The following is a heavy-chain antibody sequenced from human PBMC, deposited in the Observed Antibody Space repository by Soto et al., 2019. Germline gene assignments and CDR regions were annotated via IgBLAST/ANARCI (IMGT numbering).Heavy chain of an antibody. V-gene: IGHV3-48*03. D-gene: IGHD2-15*01. CDR3: ANYVVVVAVTWFDP. J-gene: IGHJ5*02. CDR1: GFTLRNYE. Sequence: GGSLRLSCAASGFTLRNYEMNWVRQAPGKGLEWISKISGSNNNIYYADSVRGRFTISRDNAKNSLYLQMNSLRAEDTAVYYYANYVVVVAVTWFDPWGQGTLVTVSS. CDR2: ISGSNNNI.